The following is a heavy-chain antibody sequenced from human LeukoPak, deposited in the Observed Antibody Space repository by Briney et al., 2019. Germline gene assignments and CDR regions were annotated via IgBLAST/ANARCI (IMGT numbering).Heavy chain of an antibody. CDR3: ARKRPNYFDY. Sequence: TGGSLRLSCAASGFTFSNYWMAWVRQAPGKGPEWVANINLGGSQKYYVDSVKGRFTISRDNAENSLYLQMNSLRAEDTALYYCARKRPNYFDYWGQGTLVTVSS. CDR1: GFTFSNYW. J-gene: IGHJ4*02. V-gene: IGHV3-7*01. CDR2: INLGGSQK.